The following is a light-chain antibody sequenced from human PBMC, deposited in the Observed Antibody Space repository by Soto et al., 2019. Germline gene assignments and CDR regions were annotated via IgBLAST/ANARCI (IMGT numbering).Light chain of an antibody. CDR3: SSYTSSTTLV. J-gene: IGLJ2*01. CDR1: SSDVGGYNY. Sequence: QSALTQPASVSGSPGQSITISCTGTSSDVGGYNYVSWYQQHPGKAPKLTIYEVSNRPSGVSNRFSGSKSGNTASLPISGLQAEDEGDYHCSSYTSSTTLVFGGGTQLTVL. V-gene: IGLV2-14*01. CDR2: EVS.